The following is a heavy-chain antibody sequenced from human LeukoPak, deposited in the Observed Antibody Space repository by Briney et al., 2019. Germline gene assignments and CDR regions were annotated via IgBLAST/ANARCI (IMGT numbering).Heavy chain of an antibody. V-gene: IGHV4-59*01. J-gene: IGHJ4*02. CDR1: GGSISSYY. Sequence: SETLSLTCTVSGGSISSYYWSWIRQPPGMGLEWIGYIYYSGSTNYNPSLESRVTISVDTSKNQFSLKLSSVTAADTAVYYCAGRYSGSLDYWGQGTLVTVSS. CDR2: IYYSGST. D-gene: IGHD5-12*01. CDR3: AGRYSGSLDY.